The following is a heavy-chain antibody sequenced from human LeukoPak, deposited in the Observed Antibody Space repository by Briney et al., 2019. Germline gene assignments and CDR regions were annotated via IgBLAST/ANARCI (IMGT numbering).Heavy chain of an antibody. J-gene: IGHJ4*02. CDR2: ISSSSSYI. D-gene: IGHD4-17*01. Sequence: GGSLRLSCAASGFTFSSYSMNWVRQAPGKGLEWVSSISSSSSYIYYADSVKGRFTISRDNSKNTLYLQMNSLRAEDTAVYYCAKDARLRRTGFDYWGQGTLVTVSS. V-gene: IGHV3-21*04. CDR3: AKDARLRRTGFDY. CDR1: GFTFSSYS.